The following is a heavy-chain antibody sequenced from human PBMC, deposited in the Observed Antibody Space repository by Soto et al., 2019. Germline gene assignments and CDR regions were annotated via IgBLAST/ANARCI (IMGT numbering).Heavy chain of an antibody. CDR1: GGTFSSYA. J-gene: IGHJ4*02. CDR3: AREAKTYDSSGYYLSPFDY. D-gene: IGHD3-22*01. Sequence: QVQLVQSGAEVKKPGSSVNVSCKASGGTFSSYAISWVRQAPGQGLEWMGGIIPIFGTANYAQKFQGRVTITADESTSTAYMELSSLRSEDTAVYYCAREAKTYDSSGYYLSPFDYWGQGTLVTVSS. CDR2: IIPIFGTA. V-gene: IGHV1-69*01.